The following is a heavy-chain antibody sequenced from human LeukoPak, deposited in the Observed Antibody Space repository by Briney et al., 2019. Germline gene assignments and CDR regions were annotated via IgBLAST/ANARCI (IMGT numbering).Heavy chain of an antibody. CDR2: ISRTSEYI. Sequence: PGGSLRLSCAASGFSFSIYFMNWVCQAPGKGLEWVSSISRTSEYIHYADSVRGRFAISRDNAKNSVYLQMNSLRAEDTAVYFCAGGGDFDYWGQGTLVTVSA. CDR3: AGGGDFDY. D-gene: IGHD3-16*01. J-gene: IGHJ4*02. CDR1: GFSFSIYF. V-gene: IGHV3-21*01.